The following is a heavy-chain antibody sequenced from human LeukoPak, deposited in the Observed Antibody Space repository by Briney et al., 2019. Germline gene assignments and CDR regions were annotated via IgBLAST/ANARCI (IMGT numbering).Heavy chain of an antibody. V-gene: IGHV3-7*01. CDR1: GFPFSSYW. D-gene: IGHD1-26*01. Sequence: PGGSLRLSCVASGFPFSSYWMSWVRQAPGKGLEWVANIKQDGSEKYYVDSVKGRFTISRDNAKNSLYLQMNSLRAGDTAVYYCASRTLVGAADWGQGTLVTVSS. CDR3: ASRTLVGAAD. J-gene: IGHJ4*02. CDR2: IKQDGSEK.